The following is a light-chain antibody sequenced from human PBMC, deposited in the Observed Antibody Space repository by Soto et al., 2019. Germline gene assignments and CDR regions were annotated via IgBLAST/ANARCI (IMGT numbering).Light chain of an antibody. CDR1: QSVSSGY. Sequence: EIVLTQSPATLSLSPGERATLSCGASQSVSSGYLAWYQQKPGLAPRLLIYDSSRRATGIPDRFSGSGSGTDFNLTLSRLGPEDFALYYCQQYGSTPGNTFGQGTKLEIK. J-gene: IGKJ2*01. CDR2: DSS. CDR3: QQYGSTPGNT. V-gene: IGKV3D-20*01.